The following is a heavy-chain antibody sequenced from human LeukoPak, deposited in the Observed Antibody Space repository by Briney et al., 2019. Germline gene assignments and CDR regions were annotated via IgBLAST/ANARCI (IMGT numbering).Heavy chain of an antibody. J-gene: IGHJ4*02. CDR2: IKNKAAGGTT. D-gene: IGHD3-22*01. Sequence: GGSLGLSCAASGFTFSNAWMSWVRQAPGKGLEWVGRIKNKAAGGTTDYAAPVKGRFTISRDESESTLYLQMNSLQTEDTAVYYCTTVGLSGYHDGNGYYYFDYWGQGTLVTVSS. CDR1: GFTFSNAW. V-gene: IGHV3-15*01. CDR3: TTVGLSGYHDGNGYYYFDY.